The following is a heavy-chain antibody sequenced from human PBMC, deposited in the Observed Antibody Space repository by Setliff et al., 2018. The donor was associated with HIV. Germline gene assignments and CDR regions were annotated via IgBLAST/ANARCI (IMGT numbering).Heavy chain of an antibody. CDR1: GGSISSSSYY. V-gene: IGHV4-39*01. CDR3: ARGNTGFDY. J-gene: IGHJ4*02. Sequence: PSETLSLTCTVSGGSISSSSYYWGWIRQPPGKGLEWIGSIYYSGSTCYNPSLKSRVTISVDTSKNQFSLKLSSLTAADTAVYYCARGNTGFDYWGRGSLVTVSS. CDR2: IYYSGST.